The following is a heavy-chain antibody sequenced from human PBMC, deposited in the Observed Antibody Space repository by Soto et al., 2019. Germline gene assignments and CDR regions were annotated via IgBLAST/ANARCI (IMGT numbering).Heavy chain of an antibody. CDR2: IYYSGST. J-gene: IGHJ5*02. CDR1: GGSISSYY. CDR3: ARAGTTMVRGVISGWFDP. V-gene: IGHV4-59*01. D-gene: IGHD3-10*01. Sequence: QVQLQESGPGLVKPSETLSLTCTVSGGSISSYYWSWLRQPPGKGLEWIGYIYYSGSTNYNPSLKSRVTISVDTSKNQFSLKLSSVTAADTAVYYCARAGTTMVRGVISGWFDPWGQGTLVTVSS.